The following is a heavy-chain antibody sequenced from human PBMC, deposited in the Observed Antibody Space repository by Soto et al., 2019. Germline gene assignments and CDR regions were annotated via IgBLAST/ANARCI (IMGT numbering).Heavy chain of an antibody. CDR1: VFTVSSYW. J-gene: IGHJ5*02. Sequence: GSLRVSCAASVFTVSSYWMSWVRQAPGKGLEWVANIKQDGSEKYYVDSVKGRFTISRDNAKNSLYLQMNSLRAEDTAVYYCARGLQHGHNWFDPWGQGTLVTVS. V-gene: IGHV3-7*01. CDR2: IKQDGSEK. CDR3: ARGLQHGHNWFDP.